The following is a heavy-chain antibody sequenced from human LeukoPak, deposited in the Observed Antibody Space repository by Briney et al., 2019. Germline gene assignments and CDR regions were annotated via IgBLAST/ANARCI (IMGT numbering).Heavy chain of an antibody. J-gene: IGHJ4*02. V-gene: IGHV1-8*01. CDR2: MSPNSGGT. D-gene: IGHD7-27*01. Sequence: ASVKVSCKASGYTFTSYDFNWVRQATGQRPEWMGWMSPNSGGTGYAQKFQDRVTMTRNTPISTAYMELSSLRSDDTAVYYCARGPPNWGYDYWGPGTLVTVSS. CDR1: GYTFTSYD. CDR3: ARGPPNWGYDY.